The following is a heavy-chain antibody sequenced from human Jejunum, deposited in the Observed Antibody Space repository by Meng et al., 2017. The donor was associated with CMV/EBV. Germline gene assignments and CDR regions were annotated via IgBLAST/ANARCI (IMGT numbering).Heavy chain of an antibody. J-gene: IGHJ4*02. D-gene: IGHD3-22*01. CDR1: GDSISNYF. V-gene: IGHV4-4*07. CDR3: ARGESRGYYYFDY. Sequence: LQESGPGLVRPSDPLSLPGTVSGDSISNYFWSWIRQPAGKKLEWIGRISPSGNINYIPSLKGRVTMSLDTSNNQIFLNLTSVTAADTALYYCARGESRGYYYFDYWGQGILVTVSS. CDR2: ISPSGNI.